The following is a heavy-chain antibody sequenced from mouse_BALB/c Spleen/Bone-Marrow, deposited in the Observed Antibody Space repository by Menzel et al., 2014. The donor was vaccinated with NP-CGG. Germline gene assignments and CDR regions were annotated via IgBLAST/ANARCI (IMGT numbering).Heavy chain of an antibody. J-gene: IGHJ2*01. Sequence: VHLVESGPELAKPGASVKMSCKASGYTFTDTWIHWIKQRPGQGLEWIGYINPSTGYAEYNQNFKDKATLTVDKSSSAAYMQLSSPTCEDSAVYYCARDYWGQGTTLTVSS. CDR2: INPSTGYA. V-gene: IGHV1-7*01. CDR1: GYTFTDTW. CDR3: ARDY.